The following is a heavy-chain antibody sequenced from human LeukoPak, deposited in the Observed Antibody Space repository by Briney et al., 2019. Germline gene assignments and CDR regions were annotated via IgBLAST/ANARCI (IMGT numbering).Heavy chain of an antibody. CDR1: GFTFSDYS. V-gene: IGHV3-21*01. Sequence: GGSLRLSCAASGFTFSDYSMHRVRKAPGKGLGWVSALSGRSSYIYYADSMKGRFTISRDNAKNSLYLQMNSLRAEDTAVYYCAREFSSSFDYWGQGTLVTVSS. J-gene: IGHJ4*02. CDR3: AREFSSSFDY. D-gene: IGHD6-6*01. CDR2: LSGRSSYI.